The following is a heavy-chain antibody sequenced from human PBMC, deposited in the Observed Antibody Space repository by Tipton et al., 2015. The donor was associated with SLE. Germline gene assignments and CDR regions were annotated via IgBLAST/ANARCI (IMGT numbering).Heavy chain of an antibody. CDR3: AKGSGYDKFDL. Sequence: QLVQSGGGVVRPGGSLRLSCEASGFSFGNYGMSWVRQGPGKGLEWVSGINWQGDDIYYGDSVRGRFSVSRDNVKNSLYLQMNSLRVEDTAFYYCAKGSGYDKFDLWGQGTLVTVSS. V-gene: IGHV3-20*04. D-gene: IGHD5-12*01. CDR2: INWQGDDI. J-gene: IGHJ5*02. CDR1: GFSFGNYG.